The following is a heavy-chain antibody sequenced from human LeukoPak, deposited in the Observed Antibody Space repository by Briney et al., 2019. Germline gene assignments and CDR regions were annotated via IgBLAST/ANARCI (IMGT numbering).Heavy chain of an antibody. D-gene: IGHD2-8*01. CDR3: ARDLIQAPTDFYGMDV. CDR1: GLTFSSYS. J-gene: IGHJ6*02. CDR2: ISSSSSTI. Sequence: PGGYLRLSCVASGLTFSSYSMNWVRQAPGKGLEWISYISSSSSTIYYADSVKGRFTISRDNAKNSLYLQMSSLRAEDTAVYYCARDLIQAPTDFYGMDVWGQGTTVTVSS. V-gene: IGHV3-48*04.